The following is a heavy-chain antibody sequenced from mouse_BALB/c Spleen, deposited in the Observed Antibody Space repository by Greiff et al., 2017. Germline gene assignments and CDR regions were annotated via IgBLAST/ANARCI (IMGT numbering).Heavy chain of an antibody. J-gene: IGHJ2*01. CDR2: INPGSGGT. CDR3: ARGDYFFDY. Sequence: QVQLQQSGAELVRPGTSVTVSCKASGYAFTNYLIEWVKQRPGQGLEWIGVINPGSGGTNYNEKFKGKATLTADKSSSTDYMQLSSLTSDDSAVYFCARGDYFFDYWGQGTTLTVSS. CDR1: GYAFTNYL. V-gene: IGHV1-54*01.